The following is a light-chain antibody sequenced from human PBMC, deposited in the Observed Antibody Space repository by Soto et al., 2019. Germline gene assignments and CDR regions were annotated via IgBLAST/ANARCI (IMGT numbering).Light chain of an antibody. CDR3: QQRSNWPPYT. CDR1: QSVHTY. J-gene: IGKJ2*01. V-gene: IGKV3-11*01. CDR2: DAS. Sequence: ETVLTQSPATLSLSPGERATLSCRASQSVHTYLAWYQQKAGQAPRLLIYDASNRATGIPARFSGSGSGTDFTLTISSLEPEDCAVYYCQQRSNWPPYTFGQGTTLEIK.